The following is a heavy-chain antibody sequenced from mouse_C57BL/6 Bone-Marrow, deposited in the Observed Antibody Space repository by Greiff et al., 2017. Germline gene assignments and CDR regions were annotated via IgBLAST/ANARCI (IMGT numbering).Heavy chain of an antibody. D-gene: IGHD3-2*02. CDR2: IHPNNGGT. J-gene: IGHJ3*01. Sequence: QVQLQQSGAELVKPGASVKLSCKASGYTFTSYWMHWVKQRPGQGLEWIGMIHPNNGGTNYNQKFKSKATLTVDKSSSTAYMQLSSLTSEDSAVYYGARPGQATAYWGQGTLVTVSA. CDR3: ARPGQATAY. V-gene: IGHV1-64*01. CDR1: GYTFTSYW.